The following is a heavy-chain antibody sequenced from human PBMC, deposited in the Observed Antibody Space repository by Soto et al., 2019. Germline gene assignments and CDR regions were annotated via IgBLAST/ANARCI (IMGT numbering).Heavy chain of an antibody. D-gene: IGHD4-4*01. CDR1: GFTFSTYS. CDR3: VRGSAIVTSWGHYYYYMDV. Sequence: GGSLRLSCAASGFTFSTYSMNWVRQAPGQGLEWVSYISSSSGTIYYADSVKGRFTISRDNARNSLFLQMNSLRAEDTAVYYCVRGSAIVTSWGHYYYYMDVWGKGTTVTVSS. V-gene: IGHV3-48*01. J-gene: IGHJ6*03. CDR2: ISSSSGTI.